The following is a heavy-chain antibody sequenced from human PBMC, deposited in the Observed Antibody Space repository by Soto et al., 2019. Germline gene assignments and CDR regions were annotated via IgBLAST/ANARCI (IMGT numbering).Heavy chain of an antibody. CDR3: ARTPRLYYDDSSGYYYDY. V-gene: IGHV1-69*13. CDR1: GGTSSSYS. J-gene: IGHJ4*02. D-gene: IGHD3-22*01. CDR2: IIPIFGTA. Sequence: VASVKVSCKASGGTSSSYSISWVRQAPGQGLEWMGGIIPIFGTANYAQKFQGRVTITADESTSTAYMELSSLRSEDAAVYYCARTPRLYYDDSSGYYYDYWGQGTLVTVSS.